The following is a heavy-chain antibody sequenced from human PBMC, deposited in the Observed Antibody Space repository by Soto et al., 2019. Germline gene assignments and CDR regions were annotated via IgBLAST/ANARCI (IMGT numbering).Heavy chain of an antibody. V-gene: IGHV1-18*01. CDR2: ISAYNGNT. CDR3: ARVVGRTTMVSYYYGMDV. J-gene: IGHJ6*02. CDR1: GYTFTSYG. Sequence: ASVKVSCKASGYTFTSYGISWVRQAPGQGLEWMGWISAYNGNTNYAQKLQGRVTMTTDTSTSTAYMELRSLRSDDTAVYYCARVVGRTTMVSYYYGMDVWGQGTTVTVSS. D-gene: IGHD3-10*01.